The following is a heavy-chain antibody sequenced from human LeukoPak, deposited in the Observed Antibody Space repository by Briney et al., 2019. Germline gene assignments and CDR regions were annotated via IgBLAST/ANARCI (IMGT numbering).Heavy chain of an antibody. J-gene: IGHJ5*02. CDR3: ARVPAEWFGELEHVVDNWFDP. Sequence: ASVKVSCTASGYTFTSYGISWVRQAPGHGLEWMGWISAYNGDKNYAQKLQGRVTMTTDTPTSTSYMELRSLRSDNTAVYYCARVPAEWFGELEHVVDNWFDPWGQGTLVTVSS. V-gene: IGHV1-18*04. CDR2: ISAYNGDK. CDR1: GYTFTSYG. D-gene: IGHD3-10*01.